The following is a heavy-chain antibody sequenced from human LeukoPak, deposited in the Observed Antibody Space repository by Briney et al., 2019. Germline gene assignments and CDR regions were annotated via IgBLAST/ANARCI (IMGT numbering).Heavy chain of an antibody. CDR2: IYYSGST. V-gene: IGHV4-30-4*01. CDR1: GGSISSGDYY. Sequence: SETLSLTCTVSGGSISSGDYYWSWIRQPPGKGLEWIGYIYYSGSTYYNPSLKSRVTISVDTSKNQFSLKLSSVTAADTAVYYCARDLLNEGNHLDYWGQGTLVTVSP. J-gene: IGHJ4*02. D-gene: IGHD4-23*01. CDR3: ARDLLNEGNHLDY.